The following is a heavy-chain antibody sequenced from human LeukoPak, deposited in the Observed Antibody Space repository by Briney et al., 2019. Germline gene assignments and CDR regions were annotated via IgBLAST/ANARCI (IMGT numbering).Heavy chain of an antibody. CDR3: ARIYYFGDNNWRYFDN. V-gene: IGHV3-7*01. D-gene: IGHD3-10*01. Sequence: GGSLRLSSAASGFTFNSYWMSWVRQAPGKGLEWVANIDPDGSEKQYGDSVKGRFTTSRDNAKNSLYLQMNSLRAEDTAIYYCARIYYFGDNNWRYFDNWGQGTLVTVSS. CDR1: GFTFNSYW. CDR2: IDPDGSEK. J-gene: IGHJ4*02.